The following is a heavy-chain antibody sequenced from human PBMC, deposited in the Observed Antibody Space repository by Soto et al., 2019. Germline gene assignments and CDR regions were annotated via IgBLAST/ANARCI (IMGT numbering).Heavy chain of an antibody. Sequence: GGSLRLSCAASGSTFSSYEMNWVRQAPGKGLEWVSYISSSGSTIYYADSVKGRFTISRDNAKNSLYLQMNSLRAEDTAVYYCARDREAAAGTWFDPWGQGTLVTVSS. CDR1: GSTFSSYE. J-gene: IGHJ5*02. CDR2: ISSSGSTI. CDR3: ARDREAAAGTWFDP. V-gene: IGHV3-48*03. D-gene: IGHD6-13*01.